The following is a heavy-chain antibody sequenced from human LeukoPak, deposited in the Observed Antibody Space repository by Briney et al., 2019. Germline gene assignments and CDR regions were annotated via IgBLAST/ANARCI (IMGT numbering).Heavy chain of an antibody. CDR3: ARHNTAKVGARDFDY. Sequence: PSETLSLTCTVSGGSISSSSYYWGWIRQPPGKGLEWIGSIYYSGSTYYNPSLKSRVTISVDTSKNQFSLKLSSVTAADTAVYYCARHNTAKVGARDFDYWGQGTLVTVSS. J-gene: IGHJ4*02. CDR2: IYYSGST. V-gene: IGHV4-39*01. CDR1: GGSISSSSYY. D-gene: IGHD1-26*01.